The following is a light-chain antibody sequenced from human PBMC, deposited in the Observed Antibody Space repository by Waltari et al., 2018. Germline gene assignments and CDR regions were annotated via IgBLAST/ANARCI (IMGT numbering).Light chain of an antibody. J-gene: IGKJ1*01. CDR2: GAS. CDR1: QSISTN. Sequence: EIVMTQSPTTLSAFPGERVTLSCISSQSISTNLAWYQQKCGQAPKLLIYGASTTATGIPARFSGRGSGTDFTLTISSLQSEDFAVYYCQQYNDWPKTFGQGTTVEI. V-gene: IGKV3-15*01. CDR3: QQYNDWPKT.